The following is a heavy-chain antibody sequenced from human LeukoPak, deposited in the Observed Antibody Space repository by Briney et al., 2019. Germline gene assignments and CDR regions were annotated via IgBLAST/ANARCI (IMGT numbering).Heavy chain of an antibody. D-gene: IGHD1-7*01. V-gene: IGHV3-53*01. J-gene: IGHJ4*02. CDR1: GFTFSSYW. CDR3: AKVPRAELTYYFDY. CDR2: IYSGGST. Sequence: PTGGSLRLSCSASGFTFSSYWMSWVRQAPGKGLEWVSVIYSGGSTYYADSVKGRFTISRDNSKNTLYLQMNSLRAEDTAVYYCAKVPRAELTYYFDYWGQGTLVTVSS.